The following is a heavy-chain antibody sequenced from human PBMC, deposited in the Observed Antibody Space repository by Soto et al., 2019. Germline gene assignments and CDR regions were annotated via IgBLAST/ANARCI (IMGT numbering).Heavy chain of an antibody. CDR2: INPSGGST. CDR1: GYTFTSYY. CDR3: ARVGAMTTVTSDAFDI. V-gene: IGHV1-46*03. D-gene: IGHD4-17*01. J-gene: IGHJ3*02. Sequence: ASVKVSCKASGYTFTSYYMHWVRQAPGQGLEWMGIINPSGGSTSYAQKFQGRVTMTRDTSTSTAYMELSSLRSEDTAVYYCARVGAMTTVTSDAFDIWGQGTMVTVSS.